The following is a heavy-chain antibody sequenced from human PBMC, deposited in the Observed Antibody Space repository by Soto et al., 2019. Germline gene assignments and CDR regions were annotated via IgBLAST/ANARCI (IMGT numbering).Heavy chain of an antibody. V-gene: IGHV3-23*01. Sequence: EVQLLESGGGLVQPGGSLRLSCAASGFTFSNYAMRWVRQAPGKGLEWVSAISSSGDSPYYADSVKGRFTVSRDNSKNTLYLQMNSLRVKDTAIYYCARNTMPHPHYWGKGTLVTVSS. CDR2: ISSSGDSP. CDR3: ARNTMPHPHY. CDR1: GFTFSNYA. J-gene: IGHJ4*02. D-gene: IGHD1-1*01.